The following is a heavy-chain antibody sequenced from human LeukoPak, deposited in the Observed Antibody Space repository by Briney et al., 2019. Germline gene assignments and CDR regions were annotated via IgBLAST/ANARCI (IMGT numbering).Heavy chain of an antibody. D-gene: IGHD6-13*01. Sequence: GGSLRLSCAASGSTFSSYAMSWVRQAPGKGLEWVSAISGSGDSTSYADSMKGRFTISRDNSKNTLFVQMNSLRAEDTAVYYCAKDVYISSPYYFDYWGQGTLVTVSS. J-gene: IGHJ4*02. V-gene: IGHV3-23*01. CDR1: GSTFSSYA. CDR2: ISGSGDST. CDR3: AKDVYISSPYYFDY.